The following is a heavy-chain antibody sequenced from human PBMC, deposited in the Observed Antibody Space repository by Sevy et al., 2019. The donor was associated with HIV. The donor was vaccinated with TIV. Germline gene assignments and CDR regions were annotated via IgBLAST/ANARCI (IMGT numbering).Heavy chain of an antibody. V-gene: IGHV1-2*02. Sequence: ASVKVSCKASGYTFTGYYMHWMRQAPGQGLEGMGWINPDSGGPTDAPKFQGRVTLTRDTSISTAYMDLSRLKSDDTAVYYCVRDDRDGYFEYWGQGTLVTVSS. CDR2: INPDSGGP. CDR3: VRDDRDGYFEY. CDR1: GYTFTGYY. J-gene: IGHJ4*02.